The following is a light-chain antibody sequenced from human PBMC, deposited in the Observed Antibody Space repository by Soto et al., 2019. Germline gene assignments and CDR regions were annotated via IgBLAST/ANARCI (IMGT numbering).Light chain of an antibody. Sequence: QSVLTQPPSASGTPGQRLVISCSGRSSNIGSNYVYWYQQLPGTAPKLLIYSNNQRPSGIPDRFSGSKSGTSASLDISGLQSEDEADYYCTAWDGSQNVRVFGGGTKLTVL. CDR2: SNN. J-gene: IGLJ3*02. CDR1: SSNIGSNY. V-gene: IGLV1-44*01. CDR3: TAWDGSQNVRV.